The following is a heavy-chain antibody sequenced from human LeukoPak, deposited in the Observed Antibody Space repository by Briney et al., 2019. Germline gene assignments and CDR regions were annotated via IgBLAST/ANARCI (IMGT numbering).Heavy chain of an antibody. CDR1: GGSISSSNW. J-gene: IGHJ5*02. CDR2: IYHNGST. V-gene: IGHV4-4*02. D-gene: IGHD3-10*01. CDR3: AKRITMVLGPDWFDP. Sequence: TSSETLSLTCAVSGGSISSSNWWSWVRQPPGKGLEWIGEIYHNGSTNYNPSLKSRVTISVDKSKNQFSLKLSSVTAADTAVYYCAKRITMVLGPDWFDPWGQGTLVTVSS.